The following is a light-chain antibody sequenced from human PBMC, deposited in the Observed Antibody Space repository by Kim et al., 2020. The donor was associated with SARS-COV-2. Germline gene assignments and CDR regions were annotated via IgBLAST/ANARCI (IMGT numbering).Light chain of an antibody. CDR3: QAWDSSTWV. CDR1: KLGDRY. CDR2: QDS. V-gene: IGLV3-1*01. J-gene: IGLJ3*02. Sequence: SVSPGQTASITCSGDKLGDRYAFWYQQRPGQSPVVVIYQDSKRPSGIPERFSGSNSGNTATLTISGTQAMDEADYYCQAWDSSTWVFGGGTKLTVL.